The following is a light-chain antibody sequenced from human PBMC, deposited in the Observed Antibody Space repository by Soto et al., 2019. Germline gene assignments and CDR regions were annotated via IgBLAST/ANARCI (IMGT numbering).Light chain of an antibody. Sequence: SYELTQPPSVSVSPGQTARITCSGDALPKHYAYWYQQKPGQAPVMVIYKDSERPSGIPERFSGSSSGTIVTLTISGVQAEDEADYHCQSADSSGPHVVFGGGTKVTVL. CDR3: QSADSSGPHVV. CDR2: KDS. CDR1: ALPKHY. V-gene: IGLV3-25*03. J-gene: IGLJ2*01.